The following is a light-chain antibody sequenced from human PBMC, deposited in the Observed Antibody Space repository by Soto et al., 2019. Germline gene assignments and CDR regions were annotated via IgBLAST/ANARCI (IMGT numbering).Light chain of an antibody. CDR3: QQCYTYWT. Sequence: DIQMTQSPSSVSASVGDRVTITCRASQNIKTWLAWYQQKPGKAPKLLIYKASGLESGVPSRFSGSGSGTEFTLTISSLQPDDFATYYCQQCYTYWTFGQGTKVDIK. J-gene: IGKJ1*01. CDR1: QNIKTW. CDR2: KAS. V-gene: IGKV1-5*03.